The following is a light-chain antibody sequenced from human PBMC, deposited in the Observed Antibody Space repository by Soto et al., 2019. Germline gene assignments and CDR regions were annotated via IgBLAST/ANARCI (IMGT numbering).Light chain of an antibody. J-gene: IGLJ1*01. CDR2: EVS. CDR3: ASYTSRSTQDG. Sequence: QSALTQPASVSGSPGQSITISCTGTSSDVGAYKYVSWYQQHPGKAPKLILYEVSNRPSGVSNRVSGSKSGNTASLMISGLQAQDESDYYCASYTSRSTQDGFGTGTKLTVL. V-gene: IGLV2-14*01. CDR1: SSDVGAYKY.